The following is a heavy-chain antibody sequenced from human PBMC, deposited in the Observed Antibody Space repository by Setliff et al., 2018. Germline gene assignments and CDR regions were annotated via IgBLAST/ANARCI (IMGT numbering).Heavy chain of an antibody. CDR3: ARDHGDYGYYYYYMDV. CDR1: GGSISSYY. D-gene: IGHD4-17*01. V-gene: IGHV4-4*07. CDR2: IYTSGST. J-gene: IGHJ6*03. Sequence: SETLSLTCTVSGGSISSYYWSWIRQPAGKGLEWIGCIYTSGSTNYNPSLKSRVTMSVDTSKNQFSLKLSSVTAADTAVYYCARDHGDYGYYYYYMDVWGKGTTVTVSS.